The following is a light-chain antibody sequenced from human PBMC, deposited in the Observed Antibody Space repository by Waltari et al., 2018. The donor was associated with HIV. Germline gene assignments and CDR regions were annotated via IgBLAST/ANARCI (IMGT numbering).Light chain of an antibody. CDR3: AAWDDSLNGYV. V-gene: IGLV1-44*01. CDR1: SSNIGSNS. CDR2: GDD. J-gene: IGLJ1*01. Sequence: QSVLTQPPSASGTPGQRVTISCSGSSSNIGSNSVNWYQQLPGTAPKLLIYGDDQRPSGVPDRFAGSKSGTSASLASSGPQSEDEAVYFCAAWDDSLNGYVFGAGTKVTVL.